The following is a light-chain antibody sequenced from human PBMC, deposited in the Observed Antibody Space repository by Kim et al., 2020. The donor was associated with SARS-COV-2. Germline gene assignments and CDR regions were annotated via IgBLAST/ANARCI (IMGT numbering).Light chain of an antibody. J-gene: IGLJ3*02. CDR1: SSNIGSNY. CDR3: AAWDDSLSGWV. CDR2: RNN. Sequence: GQSVTISWSGSSSNIGSNYVYWYQQLPGTAPKLLIYRNNQRPSGVPDRFSGSKSGNSASLAISGLRSEDEADYYCAAWDDSLSGWVFGGGTQLTVL. V-gene: IGLV1-47*01.